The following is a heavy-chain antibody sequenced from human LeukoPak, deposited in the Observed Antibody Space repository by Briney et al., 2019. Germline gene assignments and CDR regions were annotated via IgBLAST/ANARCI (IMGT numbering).Heavy chain of an antibody. D-gene: IGHD6-13*01. CDR1: GFTFTSSA. CDR3: ARGLSGYSSSWYVGY. CDR2: IVVGSGNT. J-gene: IGHJ4*02. V-gene: IGHV1-58*01. Sequence: SVKVSCKASGFTFTSSAVQCVRQARGQRLEWIGWIVVGSGNTNYAQKFQERVTITRDMSTSTAYMELSSLRSEDTAVYYCARGLSGYSSSWYVGYWGQGTLVTVSS.